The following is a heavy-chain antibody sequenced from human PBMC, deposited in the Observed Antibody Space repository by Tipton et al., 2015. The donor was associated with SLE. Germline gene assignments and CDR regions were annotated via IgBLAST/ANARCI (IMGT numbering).Heavy chain of an antibody. CDR1: GYSISSGYY. D-gene: IGHD3-16*01. CDR2: ISHSGST. Sequence: TLSLTCAVSGYSISSGYYWGWIRQPPGKGLEWFGSISHSGSTYYNPSLRSRVTISVDTSKNHFSLKLSSVTAADTAVYYCARAFYTFDYWGQGALVTVSS. J-gene: IGHJ4*02. V-gene: IGHV4-38-2*01. CDR3: ARAFYTFDY.